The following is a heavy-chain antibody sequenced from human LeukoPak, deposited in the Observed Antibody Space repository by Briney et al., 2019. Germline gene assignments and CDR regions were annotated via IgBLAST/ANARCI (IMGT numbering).Heavy chain of an antibody. Sequence: GGSLRLSCAASGFTFSDYYMSWIRQAPGKGLEWVSYISSSGSTIYYADSVKGRFTISRDNAKNSLYLQMNSPRAEDTGVYYCAGAERGEYYYCYYMDVLGKGTTVTVSS. V-gene: IGHV3-11*04. CDR2: ISSSGSTI. CDR3: AGAERGEYYYCYYMDV. CDR1: GFTFSDYY. D-gene: IGHD2-21*01. J-gene: IGHJ6*03.